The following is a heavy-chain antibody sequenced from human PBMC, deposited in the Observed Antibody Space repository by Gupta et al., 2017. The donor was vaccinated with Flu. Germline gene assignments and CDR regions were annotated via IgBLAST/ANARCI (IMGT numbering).Heavy chain of an antibody. Sequence: EVQLVESGGGLVQPGGSLRLSCAASGFTFSSYSMHWVRQAPGKGLEWVSYISSSSSTIYYADSVKGRFTISRDNAKNSLYLQMNSLRDEDTAVYYCARDNGGSGSDNYYYYGMDVWGQGTTVTVSS. V-gene: IGHV3-48*02. CDR1: GFTFSSYS. CDR3: ARDNGGSGSDNYYYYGMDV. D-gene: IGHD3-10*01. J-gene: IGHJ6*02. CDR2: ISSSSSTI.